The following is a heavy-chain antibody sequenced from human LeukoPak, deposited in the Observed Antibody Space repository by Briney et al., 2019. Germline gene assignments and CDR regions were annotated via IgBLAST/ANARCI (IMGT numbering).Heavy chain of an antibody. CDR2: IYTSGST. V-gene: IGHV4-4*07. CDR1: GGSISSYC. J-gene: IGHJ4*02. Sequence: PSETLSLTCTVSGGSISSYCWSWIRQPAGKGLEWIGRIYTSGSTNYNPSLKSRVTMSVDTSKNQFSLKLSSVTAADTAVYYCAGETDIVVVPALWGQGTLVTVSS. D-gene: IGHD2-2*01. CDR3: AGETDIVVVPAL.